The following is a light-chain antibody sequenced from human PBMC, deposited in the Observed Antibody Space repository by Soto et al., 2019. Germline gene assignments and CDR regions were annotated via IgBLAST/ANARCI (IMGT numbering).Light chain of an antibody. CDR1: QSVSSSY. J-gene: IGKJ4*01. CDR2: GAS. CDR3: QQYGSSPLT. V-gene: IGKV3-20*01. Sequence: EIVLTQSPGTLSLSPGERATLSCRASQSVSSSYLAWYQQKPGQAPRLLIYGASSRATGIPDRFSGSGSRTDFTLTISRLEPEDFAAYYCQQYGSSPLTFGGGTKVEIK.